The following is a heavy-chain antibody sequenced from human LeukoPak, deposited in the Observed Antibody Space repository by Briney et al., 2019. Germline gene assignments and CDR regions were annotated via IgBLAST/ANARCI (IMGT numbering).Heavy chain of an antibody. Sequence: SETLSLTCAVYGGSFSGYYWSWIRQPPGKGLEWIGEINHSGSTNYNPSLKSRVTILVDTSKNQFSLKLSSVTAADTAVYYCAIIAAAGTIFDYWGQGTLVTVSS. D-gene: IGHD6-13*01. V-gene: IGHV4-34*01. J-gene: IGHJ4*02. CDR1: GGSFSGYY. CDR3: AIIAAAGTIFDY. CDR2: INHSGST.